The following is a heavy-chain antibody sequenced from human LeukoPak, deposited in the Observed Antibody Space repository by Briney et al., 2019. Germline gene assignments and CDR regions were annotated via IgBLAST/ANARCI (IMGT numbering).Heavy chain of an antibody. J-gene: IGHJ4*02. V-gene: IGHV1-18*01. CDR3: AREGDYSSGWDRADY. Sequence: GASVKVSCKASGYTFTSYGITWVRQASGQGLEWMGWTSAYNGNTNHAQKFQDRVTMTTDTSTSTAYMELRSLRSDDTAVYYCAREGDYSSGWDRADYWGQGTLVTVSS. CDR2: TSAYNGNT. D-gene: IGHD6-19*01. CDR1: GYTFTSYG.